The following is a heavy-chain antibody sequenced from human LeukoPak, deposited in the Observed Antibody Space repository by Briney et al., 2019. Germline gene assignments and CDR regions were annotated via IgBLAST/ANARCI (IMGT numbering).Heavy chain of an antibody. Sequence: GGSLRLSCAASGFTFNSYGMHWARQAPGKGLEWVAFIRYDGKNQYYADSVKGRFTISRDDSKNMLYLQMSSLRAEDTAVFYCAKDPSGTGWYVDDWGQGTLVTVSS. CDR2: IRYDGKNQ. D-gene: IGHD6-19*01. J-gene: IGHJ4*02. CDR3: AKDPSGTGWYVDD. CDR1: GFTFNSYG. V-gene: IGHV3-30*02.